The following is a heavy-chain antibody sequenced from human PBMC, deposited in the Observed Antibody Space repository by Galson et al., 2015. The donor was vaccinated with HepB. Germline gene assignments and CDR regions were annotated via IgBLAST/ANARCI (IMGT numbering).Heavy chain of an antibody. D-gene: IGHD3-10*01. V-gene: IGHV3-21*01. J-gene: IGHJ2*01. CDR2: ISSSSSYI. CDR3: ASHGEALWGYFDL. Sequence: SLRLSCAASGFTFRTSTMNWVRQAPGKGLEWVSSISSSSSYIYYADSVKGRFTVSRDNAKNSVFLQMSTLRAEDTAIYYCASHGEALWGYFDLWGRGTLVTVSS. CDR1: GFTFRTST.